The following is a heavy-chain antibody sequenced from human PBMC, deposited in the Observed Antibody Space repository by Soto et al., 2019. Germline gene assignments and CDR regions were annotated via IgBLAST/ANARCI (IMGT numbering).Heavy chain of an antibody. CDR1: GGSISSGGYS. CDR2: VYHSGTT. D-gene: IGHD5-12*01. CDR3: ARDYYRFNSGYGFSMDV. Sequence: SETLSLTCAVSGGSISSGGYSWSWIRQPPGKGLEWIGYVYHSGTTNYNPSLKRRVTMSVDTSKNQFSLKLTSVTAEDTAVYYCARDYYRFNSGYGFSMDVWGQGTTVTVSS. J-gene: IGHJ6*02. V-gene: IGHV4-61*08.